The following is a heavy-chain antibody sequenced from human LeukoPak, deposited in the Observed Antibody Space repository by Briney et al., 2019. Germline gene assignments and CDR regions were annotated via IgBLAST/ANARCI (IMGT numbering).Heavy chain of an antibody. CDR3: ASQPNLSYYYYMDV. J-gene: IGHJ6*03. V-gene: IGHV4-39*01. Sequence: PSEPLSLTCTVSGGSISSSSYYWGWIRQPPGKGLEWIGSIYYSGSTYYNPSLKSRVTISVDTSKNQFSLKLSSVTAADTAVYYCASQPNLSYYYYMDVWGKGTTVTVSS. CDR2: IYYSGST. CDR1: GGSISSSSYY. D-gene: IGHD3-9*01.